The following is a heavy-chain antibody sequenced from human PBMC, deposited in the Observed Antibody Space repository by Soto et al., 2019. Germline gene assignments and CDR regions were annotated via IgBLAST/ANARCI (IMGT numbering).Heavy chain of an antibody. CDR1: GGSISSAGYY. V-gene: IGHV4-31*03. D-gene: IGHD3-10*01. J-gene: IGHJ4*02. CDR3: ARYGSGSYYPTTFDY. Sequence: SETLSLTCTVSGGSISSAGYYWSWIRQPPGKGLEWIGYINYSGSTYYNQSLKGRVTISVDTSKNQFFLKLSSVTAADMAVYYCARYGSGSYYPTTFDYWGQGTLVTVS. CDR2: INYSGST.